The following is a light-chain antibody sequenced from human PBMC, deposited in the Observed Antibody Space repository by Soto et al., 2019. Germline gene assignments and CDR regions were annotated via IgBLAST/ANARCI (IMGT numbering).Light chain of an antibody. CDR2: EVN. V-gene: IGLV2-8*01. CDR3: SSYAGSSNV. CDR1: SSDVGGYNY. J-gene: IGLJ1*01. Sequence: QSVLTQPHPASGSPGQPVAISCTGTSSDVGGYNYVSWYQQHPGKAPKLMIYEVNKRPSGVPDRFSGSKSGNTASLTVSGLQAEDEADYYCSSYAGSSNVFGTGTKVTVL.